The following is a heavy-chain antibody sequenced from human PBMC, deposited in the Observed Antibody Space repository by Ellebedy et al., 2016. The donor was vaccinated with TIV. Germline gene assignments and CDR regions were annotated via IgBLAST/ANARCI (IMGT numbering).Heavy chain of an antibody. V-gene: IGHV1-8*01. CDR2: MSPNNGNT. D-gene: IGHD2-15*01. Sequence: ASVKVSXKASGYTFTSYDVNWVRQATGQGLEWMGWMSPNNGNTGYAQKFQGRVTMTRNTSISTAYLELSSLTSDDTAVYYCARGGGISRATLAFWGQGTRVTVSS. CDR3: ARGGGISRATLAF. J-gene: IGHJ4*02. CDR1: GYTFTSYD.